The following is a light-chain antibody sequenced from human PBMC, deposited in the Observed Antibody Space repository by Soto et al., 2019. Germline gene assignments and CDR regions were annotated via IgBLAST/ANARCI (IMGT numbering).Light chain of an antibody. CDR3: CSYAGSYTWV. J-gene: IGLJ1*01. CDR1: NSDVGAYKF. CDR2: DVT. V-gene: IGLV2-11*01. Sequence: QSALTQPRSVSGSPGQSVTISCTGSNSDVGAYKFVSWLQHNPGEAPKVMTYDVTQRPSGVPDRFSGTKSGNTASLTISGLQAEDEADYYCCSYAGSYTWVFGSGTRSPS.